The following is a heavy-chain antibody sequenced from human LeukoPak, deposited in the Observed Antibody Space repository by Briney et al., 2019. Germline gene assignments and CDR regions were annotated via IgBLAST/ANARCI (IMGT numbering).Heavy chain of an antibody. D-gene: IGHD2-2*01. J-gene: IGHJ6*02. CDR1: GGSFSGYY. CDR2: INHSGST. Sequence: TSETLSLTCAVYGGSFSGYYWSWIRQPPGKGLEWIGEINHSGSTNYNPSLKSRVTISADTSKNQFSLKLSSVTAADTAVYYCARGVRYCSSTSCFHYYYYYGMDVWGQGTTVTVSS. CDR3: ARGVRYCSSTSCFHYYYYYGMDV. V-gene: IGHV4-34*01.